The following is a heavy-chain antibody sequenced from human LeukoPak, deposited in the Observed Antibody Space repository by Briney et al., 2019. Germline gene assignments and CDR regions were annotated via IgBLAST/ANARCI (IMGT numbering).Heavy chain of an antibody. CDR3: ARASSSSNRFDY. D-gene: IGHD6-6*01. CDR1: GYTFTSYY. V-gene: IGHV1-46*03. CDR2: INPSGGST. J-gene: IGHJ4*02. Sequence: ASVKVSCKASGYTFTSYYMHWVRQAPGQGLEWMGIINPSGGSTSYAQKFQGRVTMTRDTSTSTVYMELSSLRSAATAVYYCARASSSSNRFDYWGQGTLVTVSS.